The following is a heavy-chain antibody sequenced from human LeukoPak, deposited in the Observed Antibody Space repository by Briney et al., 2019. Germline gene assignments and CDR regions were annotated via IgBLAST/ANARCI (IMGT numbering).Heavy chain of an antibody. J-gene: IGHJ4*02. Sequence: ASVKVSCTASGYTFIDYGITWVRQAPGQGLEWMGWISPYNGNTNYAQKLQDRFTMTTEASTSTAYMELRSLRSDDTAVYYCARSFSYSDSGSKREDLGTFDYWGQGTLVTVSS. CDR2: ISPYNGNT. CDR3: ARSFSYSDSGSKREDLGTFDY. CDR1: GYTFIDYG. D-gene: IGHD3-10*01. V-gene: IGHV1-18*01.